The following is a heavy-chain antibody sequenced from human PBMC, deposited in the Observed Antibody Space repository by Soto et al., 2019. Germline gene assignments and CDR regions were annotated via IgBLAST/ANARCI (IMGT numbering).Heavy chain of an antibody. D-gene: IGHD3-10*01. CDR1: GGTFSSYA. V-gene: IGHV1-69*12. CDR2: IIPIFGTA. Sequence: QVQLVQSGAEVKKPGSSVKVSCKASGGTFSSYAISWVRQAPGQGLEWMGGIIPIFGTANYAQKFQGRVTITADEATSTAFTGLSSLRSEDTAAYGGGAARGSGRYENGFDCRGQGAMVAVSS. J-gene: IGHJ4*02. CDR3: GAARGSGRYENGFDC.